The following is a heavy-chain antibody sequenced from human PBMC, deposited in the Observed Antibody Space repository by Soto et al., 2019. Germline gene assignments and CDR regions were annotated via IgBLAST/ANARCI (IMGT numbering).Heavy chain of an antibody. CDR3: AKDWGLGIYCSSTSCPHPFDY. CDR2: ISGSGGST. CDR1: GFTFSSYA. D-gene: IGHD2-2*01. Sequence: PGGFLRLSCAASGFTFSSYAMSWVRQAPGKGLEWVSAISGSGGSTYYADSVKGRFTISRDNSKNTLYLQMNSLRAEDTAVYYCAKDWGLGIYCSSTSCPHPFDYWGQGTLVTVSS. J-gene: IGHJ4*02. V-gene: IGHV3-23*01.